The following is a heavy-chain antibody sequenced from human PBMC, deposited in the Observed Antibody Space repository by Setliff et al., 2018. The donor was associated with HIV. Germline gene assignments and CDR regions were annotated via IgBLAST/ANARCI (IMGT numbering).Heavy chain of an antibody. CDR2: INHSGST. CDR3: ARGFRDNSGYYYYGMDV. CDR1: GYSISSGYY. Sequence: SETLSLTCTVSGYSISSGYYWGWIRQPPGKGLEWIGEINHSGSTNYKPSLKSRVTISVDTSKKQFSLKVSSVIAADTAVYFCARGFRDNSGYYYYGMDVWGPGTTVTVSS. V-gene: IGHV4-38-2*02. D-gene: IGHD3-22*01. J-gene: IGHJ6*02.